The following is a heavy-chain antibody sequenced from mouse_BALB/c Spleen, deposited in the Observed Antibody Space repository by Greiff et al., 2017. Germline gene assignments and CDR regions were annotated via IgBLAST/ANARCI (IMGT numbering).Heavy chain of an antibody. D-gene: IGHD4-1*01. J-gene: IGHJ3*01. CDR3: AREDWGY. CDR1: GYSITSDYD. Sequence: EVKLQESGPGLVKPSQSLSLTCTVTGYSITSDYDWNWIRQFPGNKLEWMGYISYSGSTSYNPSLKSRISITRDTSKKQFFLQLKSVTTEDTATYYCAREDWGYWGEGTLVTVSA. CDR2: ISYSGST. V-gene: IGHV3-2*02.